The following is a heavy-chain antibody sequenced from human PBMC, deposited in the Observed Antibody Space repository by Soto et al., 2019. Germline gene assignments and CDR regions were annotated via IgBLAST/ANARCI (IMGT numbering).Heavy chain of an antibody. V-gene: IGHV4-39*01. CDR3: ARQRTTVVTQAYFDY. CDR1: GESITSSSYY. Sequence: PSATLSLTCIVSGESITSSSYYWGWIRQPPGKGLEWIGSIYHSGRTYYNPSLTSRVSRSMDTSKNQFSLKLSSVTAADTALYYCARQRTTVVTQAYFDYCGQGALVTVSS. CDR2: IYHSGRT. J-gene: IGHJ4*02. D-gene: IGHD2-21*02.